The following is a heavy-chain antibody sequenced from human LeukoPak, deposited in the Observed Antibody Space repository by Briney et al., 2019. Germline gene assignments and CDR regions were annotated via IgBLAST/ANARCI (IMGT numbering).Heavy chain of an antibody. CDR1: GYTFTGYY. V-gene: IGHV1-2*02. CDR3: AICSSFIDYYYMDV. J-gene: IGHJ6*03. CDR2: INPNSGGT. D-gene: IGHD6-13*01. Sequence: ASVKVSCKASGYTFTGYYMHWVRQAPGQGLEWMGWINPNSGGTNYVQKFQGRVTMTRDTSISTAYMELSRLRSDDTAVYYCAICSSFIDYYYMDVWGKGTTVTVSS.